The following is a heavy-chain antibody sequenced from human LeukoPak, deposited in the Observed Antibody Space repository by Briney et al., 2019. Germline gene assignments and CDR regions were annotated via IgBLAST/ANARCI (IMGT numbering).Heavy chain of an antibody. CDR1: GGSISSYY. V-gene: IGHV4-39*07. Sequence: SETLSLTCTVSGGSISSYYWSWIRQPPGKGLEWIGSIYYSGSTYYNPSLKSRVTISVDTSKNQFSLKLSSVTAADTAVYYCARDNIVENWFDPWGQGTLVTVSS. CDR3: ARDNIVENWFDP. D-gene: IGHD2-15*01. CDR2: IYYSGST. J-gene: IGHJ5*02.